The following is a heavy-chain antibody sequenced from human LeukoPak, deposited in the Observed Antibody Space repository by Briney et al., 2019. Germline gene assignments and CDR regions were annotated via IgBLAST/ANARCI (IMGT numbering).Heavy chain of an antibody. CDR2: ISGSGGST. J-gene: IGHJ4*02. V-gene: IGHV3-23*01. Sequence: SGGSLRLSCAASGFTFSSYAMSWVRQAPGKGLEWVSAISGSGGSTYYADSVKGRFTISRDNSKNTLYLQMNSLRAEDTAVYYCAKGVIAVNTYFDYWGQGTLVTVSS. D-gene: IGHD2-15*01. CDR1: GFTFSSYA. CDR3: AKGVIAVNTYFDY.